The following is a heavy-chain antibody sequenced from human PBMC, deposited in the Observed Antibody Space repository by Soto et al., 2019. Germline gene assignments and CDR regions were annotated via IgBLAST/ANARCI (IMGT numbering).Heavy chain of an antibody. J-gene: IGHJ5*02. CDR2: ISSSSSYI. CDR3: ARGLGYCSSTSCPNWFDP. CDR1: GFTFIRYS. Sequence: PGGALRLSCAASGFTFIRYSMNWVRQAPGKGLEWVSSISSSSSYIYYADSVKGRFTISRDNAKNSLYLQMNSLRAEDTAVYYCARGLGYCSSTSCPNWFDPWGQGTLVTVSS. D-gene: IGHD2-2*01. V-gene: IGHV3-21*01.